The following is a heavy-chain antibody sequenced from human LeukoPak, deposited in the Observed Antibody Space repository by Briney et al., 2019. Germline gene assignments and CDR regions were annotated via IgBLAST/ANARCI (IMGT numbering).Heavy chain of an antibody. CDR2: ISYDGSNK. D-gene: IGHD6-19*01. CDR3: ASLGYSSGWYSILDY. J-gene: IGHJ4*02. Sequence: PGGSLRLSCAASGFTFSSYAMHWVRQAPGKGLEWVAVISYDGSNKYYADSVKGRFTISRDNSKNTLYLQMNSLRAEDTAVYYCASLGYSSGWYSILDYWGQGTLVTVSS. CDR1: GFTFSSYA. V-gene: IGHV3-30-3*01.